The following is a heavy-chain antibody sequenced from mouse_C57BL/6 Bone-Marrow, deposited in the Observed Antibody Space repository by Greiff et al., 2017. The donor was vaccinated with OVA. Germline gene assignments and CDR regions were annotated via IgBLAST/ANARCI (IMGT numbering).Heavy chain of an antibody. CDR2: ISYDGSN. V-gene: IGHV3-6*01. CDR1: GYSITSGYY. D-gene: IGHD1-2*01. J-gene: IGHJ2*01. Sequence: EVQLQESGPGLVKPSQSLSLTCSVTGYSITSGYYWNWLRQFPGNKLEWMGYISYDGSNNYNPSLKNRISITRDTSKNQFFLKLNSVTTEDTATYYCARGEVRRDYFDYWGQGTTLTVSS. CDR3: ARGEVRRDYFDY.